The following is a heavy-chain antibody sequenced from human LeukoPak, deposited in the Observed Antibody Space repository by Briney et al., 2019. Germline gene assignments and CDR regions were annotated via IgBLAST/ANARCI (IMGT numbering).Heavy chain of an antibody. CDR1: GFTFNSYW. Sequence: GGSLRLSCAASGFTFNSYWIHWVRQAPGKGLVWVSFVSNDGSATNYADSVKGRITISRDNAKNTLYLQMNSLRAEDTAVYYCASGGLAGATPDYWGQGTLVTVSS. D-gene: IGHD1-26*01. CDR3: ASGGLAGATPDY. V-gene: IGHV3-74*01. CDR2: VSNDGSAT. J-gene: IGHJ4*02.